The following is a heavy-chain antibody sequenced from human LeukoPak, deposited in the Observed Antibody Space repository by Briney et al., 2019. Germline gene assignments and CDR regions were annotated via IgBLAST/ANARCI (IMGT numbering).Heavy chain of an antibody. Sequence: GGSLRLSCAASGFTFSSYAMSWVRQAPGKGLEWVSAISGSGGSTYYADSVKGRFTISRDNSKNTLYLQMNSLGADDTAVYYCAKGQLVRGEFDYWGQGTLATVSS. J-gene: IGHJ4*02. CDR1: GFTFSSYA. D-gene: IGHD6-6*01. CDR2: ISGSGGST. V-gene: IGHV3-23*01. CDR3: AKGQLVRGEFDY.